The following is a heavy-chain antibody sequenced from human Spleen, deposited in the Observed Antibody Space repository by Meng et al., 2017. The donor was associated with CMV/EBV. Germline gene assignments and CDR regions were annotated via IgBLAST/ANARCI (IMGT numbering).Heavy chain of an antibody. D-gene: IGHD7-27*01. CDR1: GFTFSSYW. CDR2: INSDDSST. J-gene: IGHJ3*02. CDR3: ARVLRVERVLGAFDI. V-gene: IGHV3-74*01. Sequence: GGSLRLSCAASGFTFSSYWMHWVRQAPGKGLVWVSRINSDDSSTSYADSVKGRFTISRDNAKNTLYLQMNSLRAEDTAVYYCARVLRVERVLGAFDIWGQGTMVTVSS.